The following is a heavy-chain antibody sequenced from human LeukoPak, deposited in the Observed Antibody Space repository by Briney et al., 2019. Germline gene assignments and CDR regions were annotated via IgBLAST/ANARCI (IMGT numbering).Heavy chain of an antibody. V-gene: IGHV4-4*02. CDR3: ARAGGSYTYFDY. Sequence: QASGTLSLTCAVSGGSITSSNWWSWVRQPPGKGLEWIGEIYHSGSTNYNPSLKSRVTISVDKSNNQFSLKLKSVTAADTAVYYCARAGGSYTYFDYWGQGTLVAVSS. J-gene: IGHJ4*02. CDR1: GGSITSSNW. CDR2: IYHSGST. D-gene: IGHD1-26*01.